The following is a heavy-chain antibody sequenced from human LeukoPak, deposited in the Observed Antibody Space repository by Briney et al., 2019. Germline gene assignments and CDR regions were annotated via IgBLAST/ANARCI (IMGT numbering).Heavy chain of an antibody. CDR1: GDSTSNYY. D-gene: IGHD3-22*01. J-gene: IGHJ4*02. CDR2: IYTNGNT. V-gene: IGHV4-4*07. Sequence: PSETLSLTCTVSGDSTSNYYWSWIRQPAGKGLEWIGRIYTNGNTNYNTSLMSRVTMSVDPSKKQFSLKLSSVAAADTAVYYCARASSGYYYALTYWGQGTLVTVSS. CDR3: ARASSGYYYALTY.